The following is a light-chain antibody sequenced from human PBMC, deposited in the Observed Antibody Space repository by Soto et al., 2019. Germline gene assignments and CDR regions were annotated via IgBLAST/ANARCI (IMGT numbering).Light chain of an antibody. V-gene: IGKV3-15*01. J-gene: IGKJ1*01. CDR2: GAS. Sequence: EIVITQSPDTLSVSPVEGATLSCRASQSVSNNLAWYQHKNGQAPRLLIYGASTRATGVPARFSGSGYGTEVNLTISSLQSEDFAVYYCQQYNDNWPTFGQGTKVDIK. CDR1: QSVSNN. CDR3: QQYNDNWPT.